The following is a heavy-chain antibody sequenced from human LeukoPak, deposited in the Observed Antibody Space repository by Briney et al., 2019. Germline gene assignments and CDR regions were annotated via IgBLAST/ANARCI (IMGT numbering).Heavy chain of an antibody. CDR1: GFTFSSYE. CDR3: AGRKLFVDY. D-gene: IGHD3-10*02. Sequence: GGSLRLSCAASGFTFSSYEMNWVRQAPGKGPEWVSYISSSGSTIYYADSVEGRFTISRDNAKNSLYLQMNSLRAEDTAVYYCAGRKLFVDYWGQGTLVTVSS. V-gene: IGHV3-48*03. CDR2: ISSSGSTI. J-gene: IGHJ4*02.